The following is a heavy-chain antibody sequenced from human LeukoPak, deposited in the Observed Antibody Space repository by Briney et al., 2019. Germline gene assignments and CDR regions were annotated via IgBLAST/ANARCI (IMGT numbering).Heavy chain of an antibody. CDR3: ASGSGSYRTPYYYMDV. Sequence: PGGSLRLSCAASGFTVSINYMSWVRQAPGKGLEWVSVIYSGGSTYYADSVKGRFTISRDNSKNTLYLQMNSLRAEDTAVYYCASGSGSYRTPYYYMDVWGTGTTVTVPS. CDR2: IYSGGST. V-gene: IGHV3-53*01. J-gene: IGHJ6*03. D-gene: IGHD3-10*01. CDR1: GFTVSINY.